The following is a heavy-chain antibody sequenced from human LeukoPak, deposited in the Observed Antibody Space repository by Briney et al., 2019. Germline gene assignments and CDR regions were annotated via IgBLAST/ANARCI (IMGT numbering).Heavy chain of an antibody. CDR1: GGSISSYY. D-gene: IGHD4-23*01. CDR3: AGGGYYYYYMDV. V-gene: IGHV4-59*12. J-gene: IGHJ6*03. CDR2: IYYSGST. Sequence: SETLSLTCTVSGGSISSYYWSWIRQPPGKGLEWIGYIYYSGSTNYNPSLKSRVTISVDTSKNQFSLKLSSVTAADTAVYYCAGGGYYYYYMDVWGKGTTVTVSS.